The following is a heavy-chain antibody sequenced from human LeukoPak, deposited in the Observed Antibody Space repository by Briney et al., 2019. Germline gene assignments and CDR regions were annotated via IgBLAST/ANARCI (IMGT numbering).Heavy chain of an antibody. CDR1: GYTFTSYG. Sequence: ASVKVSCKASGYTFTSYGISWVRQAPGQGLEWMGWISAYNGNTNYAQKLQGRVTMTTDTSTSTAYMELRSLRSDDTAVYYCAREMTVTTFKSYNWFDPWGQGTLVTVSS. V-gene: IGHV1-18*01. CDR3: AREMTVTTFKSYNWFDP. J-gene: IGHJ5*02. D-gene: IGHD4-17*01. CDR2: ISAYNGNT.